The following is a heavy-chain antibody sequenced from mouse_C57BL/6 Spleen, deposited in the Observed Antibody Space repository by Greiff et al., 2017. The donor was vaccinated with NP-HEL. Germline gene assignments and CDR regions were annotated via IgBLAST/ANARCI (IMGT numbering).Heavy chain of an antibody. CDR2: IWRGGST. J-gene: IGHJ1*03. CDR3: AINWDWYFEV. D-gene: IGHD4-1*02. Sequence: VKLVESGPGLVQPSQSLSITCTVSGFSLTSYGVHWVRQSPGKGLEWLGVIWRGGSTAYNAAFMSRLSITKDNSKSQVFFKMNSLQADDTAIYYCAINWDWYFEVWGTGTTVTVSS. CDR1: GFSLTSYG. V-gene: IGHV2-5*01.